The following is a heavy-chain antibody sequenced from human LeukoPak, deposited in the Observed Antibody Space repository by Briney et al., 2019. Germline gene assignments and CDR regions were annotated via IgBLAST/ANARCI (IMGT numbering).Heavy chain of an antibody. CDR1: GFTFSSYS. CDR3: ARDRAAFDI. V-gene: IGHV3-48*01. J-gene: IGHJ3*02. D-gene: IGHD3-10*01. CDR2: ISSSSSTI. Sequence: PGGSLRLSCAASGFTFSSYSMNWVRQVPGKGLEWVSYISSSSSTIYYADSVKGRFTISRDNAKNSLYLQMNSLRAEDTAVYYCARDRAAFDIWGQGTMVTVSS.